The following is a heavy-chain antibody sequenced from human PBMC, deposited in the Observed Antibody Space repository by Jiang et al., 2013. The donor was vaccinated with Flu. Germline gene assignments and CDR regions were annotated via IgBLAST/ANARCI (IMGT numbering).Heavy chain of an antibody. D-gene: IGHD6-6*01. V-gene: IGHV7-4-1*02. Sequence: LQSGSELKKPGASVKVSCKASGYSFTGYSMNWVRQAPGQGLEWMGWINTNTGNPTYAQGFTGRFVFSLDTSVSTAYLQISSLKAEDTAVYFCARAGIAARRYYFDYWGQGTLVTVSS. J-gene: IGHJ4*02. CDR3: ARAGIAARRYYFDY. CDR2: INTNTGNP. CDR1: GYSFTGYS.